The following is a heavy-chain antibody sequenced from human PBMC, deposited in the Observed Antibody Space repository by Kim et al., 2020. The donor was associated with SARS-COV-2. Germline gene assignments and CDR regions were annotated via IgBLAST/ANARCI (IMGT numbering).Heavy chain of an antibody. CDR3: ARVRYYYGSGSFSPPG. V-gene: IGHV3-30*04. Sequence: GGSLRLSCAASGFTFSSYAMHWVRQAPGKGLEWVAVISYDGSNKYYADSVKGRFTISRDNSKNTLYLQMNSLRAEDTAVYYCARVRYYYGSGSFSPPGWGQGTLVTVSS. J-gene: IGHJ4*02. D-gene: IGHD3-10*01. CDR2: ISYDGSNK. CDR1: GFTFSSYA.